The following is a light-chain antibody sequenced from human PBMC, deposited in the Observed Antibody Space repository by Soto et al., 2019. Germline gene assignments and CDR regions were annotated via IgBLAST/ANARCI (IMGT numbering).Light chain of an antibody. J-gene: IGKJ4*01. V-gene: IGKV1-12*01. CDR3: QQANSFPVII. CDR1: QDVITW. Sequence: DIQMTQSPSSVAASVGDRVTITCRASQDVITWLAWYQQKPGQAPRLLISAASSLESGVPSRFSGSGSGTDLPLTISSLQPEDFAAYYCQQANSFPVIIFGGGTKVKIK. CDR2: AAS.